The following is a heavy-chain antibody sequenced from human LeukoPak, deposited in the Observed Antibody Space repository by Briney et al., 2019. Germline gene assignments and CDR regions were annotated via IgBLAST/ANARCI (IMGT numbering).Heavy chain of an antibody. D-gene: IGHD3-3*01. J-gene: IGHJ3*02. Sequence: GGSLRLSCAASGFTFSSYSMNWVRQAPGKGLEWVSSISSSSSYIYYADSVKGRFTISRDNAKNSLYLQMNSLRAEDTAVYYCARIGDYDFWSGYPDAFDIWGQGTMVTVSS. CDR1: GFTFSSYS. CDR2: ISSSSSYI. CDR3: ARIGDYDFWSGYPDAFDI. V-gene: IGHV3-21*01.